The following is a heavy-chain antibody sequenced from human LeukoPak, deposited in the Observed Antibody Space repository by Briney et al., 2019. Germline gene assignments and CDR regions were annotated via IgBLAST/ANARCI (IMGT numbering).Heavy chain of an antibody. D-gene: IGHD6-13*01. CDR1: GFTLSSYA. V-gene: IGHV3-23*01. CDR3: AKQSAGSAAWYSLHYDF. J-gene: IGHJ4*02. Sequence: GGSLLLSCAASGFTLSSYAMTWVRQAPGRGLEWVSSVDGGGGGTYYADSVKGRFTISRDNSKDTLYLQMNGLRAEDTAVYFCAKQSAGSAAWYSLHYDFWGQGTLVTVSS. CDR2: VDGGGGGT.